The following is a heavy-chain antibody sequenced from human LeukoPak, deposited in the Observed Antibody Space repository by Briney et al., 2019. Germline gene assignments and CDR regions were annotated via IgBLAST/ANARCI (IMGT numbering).Heavy chain of an antibody. CDR3: ARHDGSRTRWLQLDFDY. CDR1: GGSISSYY. D-gene: IGHD5-12*01. Sequence: SETLSLTCTVSGGSISSYYWSWIRQPPGKGLEWTGYIYYSGSTNYNPSLKSRVTISVDTSKNQFSLKLSSVTAADTAVYYCARHDGSRTRWLQLDFDYWGQGTLVTVSS. J-gene: IGHJ4*02. CDR2: IYYSGST. V-gene: IGHV4-59*08.